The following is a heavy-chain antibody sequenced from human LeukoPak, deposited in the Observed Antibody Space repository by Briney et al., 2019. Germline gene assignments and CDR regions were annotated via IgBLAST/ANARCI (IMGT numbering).Heavy chain of an antibody. J-gene: IGHJ6*02. CDR1: GGSISSYY. CDR2: IYYSGST. V-gene: IGHV4-59*01. Sequence: PSETLSLTCTVSGGSISSYYWSWIRQPPGKGLEWIGYIYYSGSTNYNPSLKSRVTISVDTSKNQFSLKLSSVTAADTAVYYCAGDSGYSYGHWYXYYYGMDVWGQGTTVTVSS. D-gene: IGHD5-18*01. CDR3: AGDSGYSYGHWYXYYYGMDV.